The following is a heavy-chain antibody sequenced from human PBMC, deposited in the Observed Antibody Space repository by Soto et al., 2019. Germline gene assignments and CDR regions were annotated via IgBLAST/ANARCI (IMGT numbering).Heavy chain of an antibody. CDR2: ISYDGSNK. D-gene: IGHD1-7*01. CDR3: AKDQITGTLAPIDY. J-gene: IGHJ4*02. CDR1: GFTFSSYG. V-gene: IGHV3-30*18. Sequence: GGSLRLSCAASGFTFSSYGMHWVRQAPGKGLEWVAVISYDGSNKYYADSVKGRFTISRDNSKNTLYLQMNSLRAEDTAVYYCAKDQITGTLAPIDYWGQGTLVTVSS.